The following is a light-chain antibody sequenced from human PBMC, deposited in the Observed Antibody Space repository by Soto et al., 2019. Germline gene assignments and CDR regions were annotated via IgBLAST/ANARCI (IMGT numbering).Light chain of an antibody. Sequence: QSALTQPASVSGSPGQSITISCTGTSSDVGSYNLVSWYHQHPGKAPKLIIYEVTTRPSGVSDRFSGSKSGNTASLTISGLQAEDEADYYCCSYAGRSTLVFGGGTKVTVL. J-gene: IGLJ2*01. CDR2: EVT. V-gene: IGLV2-23*02. CDR3: CSYAGRSTLV. CDR1: SSDVGSYNL.